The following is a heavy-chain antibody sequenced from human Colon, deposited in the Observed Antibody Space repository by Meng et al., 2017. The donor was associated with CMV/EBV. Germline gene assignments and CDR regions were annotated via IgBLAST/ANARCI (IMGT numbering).Heavy chain of an antibody. V-gene: IGHV1-8*01. D-gene: IGHD6-13*01. CDR3: ARVRLAAAGSVPFSI. CDR1: GYSFTNFD. J-gene: IGHJ6*02. CDR2: MNPATGNT. Sequence: ASVKVSCKASGYSFTNFDIYWVRQAPGQGLEWMGWMNPATGNTGYAETLQGRVTMTRDNSIGTAYMELSGLRSEDTAVYYCARVRLAAAGSVPFSIWGQGTTVTVSS.